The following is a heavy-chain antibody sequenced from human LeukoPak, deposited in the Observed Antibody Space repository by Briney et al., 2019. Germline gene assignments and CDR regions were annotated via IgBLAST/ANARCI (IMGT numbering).Heavy chain of an antibody. Sequence: PSETLSLTCTVSGGSISSSSYYWGWIRQPPGKGLEWIGYIYHSGSTYYNPSLKSRVTISVDGSKNQFSLKLSSVTAADTAVYYCARGVGYMTTVTSFDYWGQGTLVTVSS. CDR2: IYHSGST. CDR3: ARGVGYMTTVTSFDY. CDR1: GGSISSSSYY. V-gene: IGHV4-39*07. D-gene: IGHD4-11*01. J-gene: IGHJ4*02.